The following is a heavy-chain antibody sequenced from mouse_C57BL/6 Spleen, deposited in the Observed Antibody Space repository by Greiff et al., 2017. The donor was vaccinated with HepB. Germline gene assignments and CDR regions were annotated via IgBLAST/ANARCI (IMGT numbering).Heavy chain of an antibody. Sequence: EVKLMESGGGLVQPGGSLSLSCAASGFTFTDYYMSWVRQPPGKALEWLGFIRNKANGYTTEYSASVKGRFTISRDNSQSILYLQMNALRAEDSATYYCASQAYYGSSYGYFDYWGQGTTLTVSS. V-gene: IGHV7-3*01. CDR2: IRNKANGYTT. D-gene: IGHD1-1*01. CDR1: GFTFTDYY. J-gene: IGHJ2*01. CDR3: ASQAYYGSSYGYFDY.